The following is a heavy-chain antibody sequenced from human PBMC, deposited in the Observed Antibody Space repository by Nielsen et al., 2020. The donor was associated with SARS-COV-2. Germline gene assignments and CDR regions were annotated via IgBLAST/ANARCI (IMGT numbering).Heavy chain of an antibody. D-gene: IGHD6-19*01. J-gene: IGHJ1*01. CDR1: GFIFSSYA. Sequence: GGSLRLSCTASGFIFSSYAMSWVRQAPVKGLEWVSAISGSGGRTYYADSVKGRFTISRDKSKNTLYVLMNSLRAEDTAVYYCAKMSPPGIAVGTAEYFQHWGQGTLVTVSS. V-gene: IGHV3-23*01. CDR2: ISGSGGRT. CDR3: AKMSPPGIAVGTAEYFQH.